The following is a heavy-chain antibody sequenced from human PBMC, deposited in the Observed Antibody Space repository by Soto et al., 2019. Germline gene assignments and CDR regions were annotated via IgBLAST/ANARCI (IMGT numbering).Heavy chain of an antibody. CDR1: SDSISNYY. D-gene: IGHD6-6*01. CDR2: IHSSGST. J-gene: IGHJ4*02. CDR3: ARAVGAPFYYLEF. V-gene: IGHV4-59*01. Sequence: QVQLQESGPGLVKPSETLSLTCTVSSDSISNYYWSWIRQPPGKGLEWIGYIHSSGSTDYNPSLKSRVSISGDTSKSQFSLKLSSVAAADTAVYYCARAVGAPFYYLEFWGQGTLVTVSS.